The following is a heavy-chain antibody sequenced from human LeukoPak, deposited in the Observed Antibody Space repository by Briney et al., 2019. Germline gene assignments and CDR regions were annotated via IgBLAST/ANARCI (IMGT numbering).Heavy chain of an antibody. CDR2: ISGSGDST. D-gene: IGHD3-10*01. CDR3: AEDVYGSGSYYGSDAFDI. J-gene: IGHJ3*02. Sequence: GGSLRLSCAASGFTFSSYAMSWVRQAPGKGLEWVSAISGSGDSTYYGDSVKGRFTISRDNSKNTLYLQMNSLRAEDTAVYYCAEDVYGSGSYYGSDAFDIWGQGTMVTVSS. CDR1: GFTFSSYA. V-gene: IGHV3-23*01.